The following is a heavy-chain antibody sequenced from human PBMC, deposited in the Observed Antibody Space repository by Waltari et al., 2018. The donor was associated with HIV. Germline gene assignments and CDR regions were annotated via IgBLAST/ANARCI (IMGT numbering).Heavy chain of an antibody. CDR2: IYNSGST. CDR1: GGSISNYY. J-gene: IGHJ5*02. D-gene: IGHD3-22*01. V-gene: IGHV4-59*01. Sequence: QLQLQESGPGLVKPSETLSLTCTVSGGSISNYYWNWIRQSPGKGLEWIGHIYNSGSTNYNPSLKSRVSISVDTSKNQFFLNLKSVTAADTAVYYCAKDASGTYFNWFDPWGQGILVTVSS. CDR3: AKDASGTYFNWFDP.